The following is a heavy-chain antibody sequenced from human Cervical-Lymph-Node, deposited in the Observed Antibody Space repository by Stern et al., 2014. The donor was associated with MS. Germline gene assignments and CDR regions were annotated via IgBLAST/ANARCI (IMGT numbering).Heavy chain of an antibody. D-gene: IGHD3-3*02. V-gene: IGHV1-69*01. CDR1: GGTFSTHV. CDR3: AKERGGSFDFAT. J-gene: IGHJ4*02. CDR2: ISPMFGRA. Sequence: QVQLVQSGAEVKKPGSSVRVSCKASGGTFSTHVISWIRQAPGQGLEWMGGISPMFGRARYAQKFQGRLRITADESTTTAHMEFSSLTSEDVAVYYCAKERGGSFDFATWGQGTLVTVSS.